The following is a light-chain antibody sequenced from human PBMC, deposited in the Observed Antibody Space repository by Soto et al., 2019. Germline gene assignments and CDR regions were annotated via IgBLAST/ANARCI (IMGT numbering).Light chain of an antibody. CDR2: GAS. CDR1: QSVSSTY. V-gene: IGKV3-20*01. CDR3: HQCGNSWWT. Sequence: ETVLTQSPGSLSLSPGETATLSCRASQSVSSTYLAWYQQKPGQAPRVLIYGASSRATGIPDRFSGSGSGTDFNLTISRLEPEDFAVYYCHQCGNSWWTFGQGTKGEIK. J-gene: IGKJ1*01.